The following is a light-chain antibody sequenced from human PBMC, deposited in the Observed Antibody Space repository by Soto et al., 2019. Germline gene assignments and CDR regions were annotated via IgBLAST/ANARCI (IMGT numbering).Light chain of an antibody. CDR3: QQYNIWPPLT. V-gene: IGKV3-15*01. Sequence: EIVMTQSPATLAVSQGETATLSCRASQIVSTNLAWYQQKPGQTPRLLIYGASTRASGVPARFSGSGSGTEFTLTISSLQSEDFAVYYCQQYNIWPPLTFGGGTRVE. CDR1: QIVSTN. J-gene: IGKJ4*01. CDR2: GAS.